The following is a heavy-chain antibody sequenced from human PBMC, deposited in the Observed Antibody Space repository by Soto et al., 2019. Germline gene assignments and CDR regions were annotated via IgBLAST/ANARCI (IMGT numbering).Heavy chain of an antibody. V-gene: IGHV3-53*01. CDR3: ATGHEREHAYDV. Sequence: DVQLVESGGGLIQPGESLRLSCAAFGFTISGKKYVAWVRQAPGKGLEWVSALYDLDGSFYAASVKGRFTTSSDSSKTTVYLQMNDLRPADTAVYYCATGHEREHAYDVWGQGTTVTVSS. CDR1: GFTISGKKY. CDR2: LYDLDGS. J-gene: IGHJ3*01. D-gene: IGHD1-1*01.